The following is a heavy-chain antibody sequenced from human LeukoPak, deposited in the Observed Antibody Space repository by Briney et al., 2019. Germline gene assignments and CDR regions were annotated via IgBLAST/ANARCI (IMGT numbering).Heavy chain of an antibody. CDR2: IIPIFGTA. J-gene: IGHJ2*01. Sequence: SVKVSCKASGGTFSSYAISWVRRAPGQGLEWMGGIIPIFGTANYAQKFQGRVTITTDESTSTAYMELSSLRSEDTAVYYCARVKDYDFWSGYYPRYFDLWGRGTLVTVSS. CDR1: GGTFSSYA. CDR3: ARVKDYDFWSGYYPRYFDL. V-gene: IGHV1-69*05. D-gene: IGHD3-3*01.